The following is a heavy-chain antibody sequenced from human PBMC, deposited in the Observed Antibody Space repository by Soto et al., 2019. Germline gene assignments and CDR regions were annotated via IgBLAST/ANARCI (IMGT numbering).Heavy chain of an antibody. CDR1: GFTFSSYG. V-gene: IGHV3-33*01. J-gene: IGHJ6*02. D-gene: IGHD6-13*01. CDR2: IWYDGSNK. Sequence: QVQLVESGGGVVQPGRSLRLSCAASGFTFSSYGMHWVRQAPGKGLEWVAVIWYDGSNKYYADSVKGRFTISRDNSKNTLYLQMNSLRAEDTAVYYCARGPSVAAYYYYGMDVWGQGTTVTVSS. CDR3: ARGPSVAAYYYYGMDV.